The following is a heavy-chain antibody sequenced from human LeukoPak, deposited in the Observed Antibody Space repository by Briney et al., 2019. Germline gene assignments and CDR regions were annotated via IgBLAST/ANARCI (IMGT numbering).Heavy chain of an antibody. Sequence: SETLSLTCTVSGGSIISYYWSWIRQPPGKGLEWIGYIYYSGSTNYNPSLKSRVTISVDTSKNQFSLKLSSVTAADTAVYYCARTAGYCSSTSCFGAKPPFDPWGQGTLVTVSS. CDR3: ARTAGYCSSTSCFGAKPPFDP. CDR2: IYYSGST. CDR1: GGSIISYY. V-gene: IGHV4-59*08. D-gene: IGHD2-2*01. J-gene: IGHJ5*02.